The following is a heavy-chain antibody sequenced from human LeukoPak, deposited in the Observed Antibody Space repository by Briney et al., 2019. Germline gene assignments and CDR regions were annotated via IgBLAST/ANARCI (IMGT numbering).Heavy chain of an antibody. CDR1: GYTFTSYG. Sequence: ASVKVSCKASGYTFTSYGISWVRQAPGQGLEWMGWISAYNGNTNYAQKLQGRVTITADESTSTAYMELSSLRSEDTAVYYCARDPSLGDYGDFYDYWGQGTLVTVSS. V-gene: IGHV1-18*01. CDR2: ISAYNGNT. CDR3: ARDPSLGDYGDFYDY. D-gene: IGHD4-17*01. J-gene: IGHJ4*02.